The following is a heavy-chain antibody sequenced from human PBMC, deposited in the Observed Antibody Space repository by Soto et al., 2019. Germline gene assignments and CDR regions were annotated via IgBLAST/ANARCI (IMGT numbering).Heavy chain of an antibody. D-gene: IGHD5-18*01. CDR1: GFTFSSYA. J-gene: IGHJ4*02. Sequence: GGSLRLSCSASGFTFSSYAMHWVRQAPGKGLVYVSAINSNGGSTYYADSVKGRFTISRDNSKNTLYLQMSSLRAEDTAVYYCVKILQYSYGLPHWGQGTLVTVSS. CDR2: INSNGGST. CDR3: VKILQYSYGLPH. V-gene: IGHV3-64D*06.